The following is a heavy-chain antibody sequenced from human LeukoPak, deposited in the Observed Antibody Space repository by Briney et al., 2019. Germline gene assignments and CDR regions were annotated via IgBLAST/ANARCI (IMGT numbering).Heavy chain of an antibody. V-gene: IGHV3-53*01. D-gene: IGHD3-9*01. Sequence: PGGSLRLSCAASGFTVSSNYMSWVRQAPGKGLEWVSVIYSGGSTYYADSVKGRFTISRDNSKNTLYLQMNSLRAEDTAVYYCARDRAGDWLLNYWGQGTLVTVSS. CDR2: IYSGGST. CDR1: GFTVSSNY. J-gene: IGHJ4*02. CDR3: ARDRAGDWLLNY.